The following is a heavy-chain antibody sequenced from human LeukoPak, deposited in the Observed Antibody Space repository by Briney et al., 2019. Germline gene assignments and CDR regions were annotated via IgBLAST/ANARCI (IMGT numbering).Heavy chain of an antibody. Sequence: GGSLRLSCAASGFTFSNYAMSWARQAPGKGLEWVSVISGSGGSTYYADSVKGRFTISRDNAKNTLYLQMNSLRAEDTAVYYCARVVGTYAINWGQGALVTVSS. V-gene: IGHV3-23*01. CDR2: ISGSGGST. D-gene: IGHD2-8*01. CDR1: GFTFSNYA. J-gene: IGHJ4*02. CDR3: ARVVGTYAIN.